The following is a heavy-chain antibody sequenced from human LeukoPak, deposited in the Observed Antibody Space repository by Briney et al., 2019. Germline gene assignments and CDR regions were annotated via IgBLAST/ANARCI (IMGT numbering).Heavy chain of an antibody. V-gene: IGHV3-9*01. CDR3: VKDTNYSGTFSFDY. CDR1: GFTFDDYA. D-gene: IGHD6-6*01. J-gene: IGHJ4*02. CDR2: ISWNSGRT. Sequence: GRSLRLSCAASGFTFDDYAMHWVRQAPGKGLEWVSGISWNSGRTDYADSVKGRFTISRDNAENSLYLQMNSLRPEDSALYYCVKDTNYSGTFSFDYWGQGTLVTVS.